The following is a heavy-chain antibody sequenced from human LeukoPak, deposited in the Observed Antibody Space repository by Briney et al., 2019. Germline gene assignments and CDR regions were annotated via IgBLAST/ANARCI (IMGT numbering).Heavy chain of an antibody. CDR3: ARELYCSSTSCHGVWFDP. Sequence: GGSLRLSCTASGFTFSDYYMGWIRQAPGKGLEWLSYMSGSGIIIHYADSVKGRFTISRDNAKRSLYLQMNSLRVEDTAVYYCARELYCSSTSCHGVWFDPWGQGTLVTVSS. CDR1: GFTFSDYY. V-gene: IGHV3-11*01. D-gene: IGHD2-2*01. J-gene: IGHJ5*02. CDR2: MSGSGIII.